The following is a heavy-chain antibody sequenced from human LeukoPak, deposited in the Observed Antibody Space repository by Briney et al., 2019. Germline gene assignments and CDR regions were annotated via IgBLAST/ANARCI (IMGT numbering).Heavy chain of an antibody. V-gene: IGHV4-39*01. CDR2: IYYGENT. J-gene: IGHJ4*02. Sequence: SETLSLTCTVSGGSISSGPYYWGWIRQPPGKGLEWIGNIYYGENTYYNPSLKSRVTISIDTSKNQFYLKLSSLTAADTAVYYCARRYSSGWRLMPFDYWGQGTLVTVSS. CDR1: GGSISSGPYY. CDR3: ARRYSSGWRLMPFDY. D-gene: IGHD6-19*01.